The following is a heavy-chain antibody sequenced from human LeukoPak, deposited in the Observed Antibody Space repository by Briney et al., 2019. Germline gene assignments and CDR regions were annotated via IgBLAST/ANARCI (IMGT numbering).Heavy chain of an antibody. Sequence: GGSLRLSCAASGFTFSVYAMSWFRQAPGKGLEWISYISQGGGDAIYYSDSVKGRFTISRDNAKNSLYLQMNSLRAEDTAVYYCARDAGNRGYGCDYWGQGTLVTVSS. CDR2: ISQGGGDAI. V-gene: IGHV3-11*04. CDR1: GFTFSVYA. D-gene: IGHD5-12*01. J-gene: IGHJ4*02. CDR3: ARDAGNRGYGCDY.